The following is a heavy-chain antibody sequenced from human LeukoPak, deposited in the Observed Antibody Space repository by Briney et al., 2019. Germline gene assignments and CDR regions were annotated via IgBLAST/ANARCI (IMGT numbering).Heavy chain of an antibody. CDR1: GFIVNTNY. J-gene: IGHJ4*02. D-gene: IGHD4-17*01. V-gene: IGHV3-53*01. CDR2: IYADGNT. Sequence: GGSLRLSCAASGFIVNTNYMSWVRQAPGRGLEWVSFIYADGNTYYADSVKGRFTISRDISKNAVYLQMNSLRAEDTAVYYCARDSYGDANFDSWGQGTLVTVSS. CDR3: ARDSYGDANFDS.